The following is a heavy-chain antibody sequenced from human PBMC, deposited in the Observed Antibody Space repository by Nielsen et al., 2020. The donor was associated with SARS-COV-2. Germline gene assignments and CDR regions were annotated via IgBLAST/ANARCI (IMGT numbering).Heavy chain of an antibody. J-gene: IGHJ4*02. D-gene: IGHD1-1*01. CDR1: GFTFSSYS. Sequence: GGSLRLSCAASGFTFSSYSMNWVRQAPGKGLEWVSAISGSGGSTYYADSVKGRFTISRDNAKNSLYLQMNSLRAEDTAVYYCASTHRVRPREEDYWGQGTLVTVSS. CDR3: ASTHRVRPREEDY. CDR2: ISGSGGST. V-gene: IGHV3-21*01.